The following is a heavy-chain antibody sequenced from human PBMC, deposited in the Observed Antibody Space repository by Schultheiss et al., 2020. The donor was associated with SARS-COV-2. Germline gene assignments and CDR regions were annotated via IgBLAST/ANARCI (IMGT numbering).Heavy chain of an antibody. CDR2: VYYSGSN. V-gene: IGHV4-61*08. D-gene: IGHD6-13*01. CDR3: ARDWSSSWGYWFDP. Sequence: SETLSLTCTVSGGSISSGGYYWSWIRQPPGKRLEWIGYVYYSGSNNYNPSLKSRVTISVDTSKNQFSLKLSTVTAADTAVYYSARDWSSSWGYWFDPWGQGTLVTVSS. CDR1: GGSISSGGYY. J-gene: IGHJ5*02.